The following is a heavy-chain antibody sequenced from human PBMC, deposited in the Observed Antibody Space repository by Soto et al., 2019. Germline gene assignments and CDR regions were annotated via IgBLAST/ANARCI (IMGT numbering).Heavy chain of an antibody. J-gene: IGHJ4*02. V-gene: IGHV3-7*01. D-gene: IGHD3-3*01. CDR2: IRQDGREK. CDR3: AGEPYYGFWGGYSHWDY. Sequence: GGSLRPSCAAFGFNFSNYCRSWVRQAPGEGLEWVANIRQDGREKYYVDSVKGRFTISRDNAKNSLYLQMNSLRAEDTAVYYCAGEPYYGFWGGYSHWDYWGQGTLVTVSS. CDR1: GFNFSNYC.